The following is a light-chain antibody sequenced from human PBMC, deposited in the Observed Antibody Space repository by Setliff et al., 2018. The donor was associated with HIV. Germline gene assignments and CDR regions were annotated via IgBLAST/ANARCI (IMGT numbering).Light chain of an antibody. CDR2: DAS. CDR1: QSISKH. Sequence: VLTQSPATLSLSPGERVTLSCRASQSISKHLAWYQQKVGQAPRLLIYDASNRATGIPARFSGGGSGTDFTLTITNLEPEDSAVYYCQQRNNWPITFGPGTKVDIK. J-gene: IGKJ3*01. V-gene: IGKV3-11*01. CDR3: QQRNNWPIT.